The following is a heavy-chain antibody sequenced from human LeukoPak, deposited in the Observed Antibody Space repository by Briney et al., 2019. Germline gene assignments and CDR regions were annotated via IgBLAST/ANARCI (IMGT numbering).Heavy chain of an antibody. V-gene: IGHV3-23*01. Sequence: GGSLRLSCAASGFTFSSYAMSWVRQAPGKGLEWVSAISGSGGSTYYADSVKGRFTISRDNSKNTLYLQMNSLRAEDTAVYYCAKDYFPGLQFIYFDYWGQGTLVTVSS. J-gene: IGHJ4*02. CDR1: GFTFSSYA. CDR3: AKDYFPGLQFIYFDY. D-gene: IGHD5-24*01. CDR2: ISGSGGST.